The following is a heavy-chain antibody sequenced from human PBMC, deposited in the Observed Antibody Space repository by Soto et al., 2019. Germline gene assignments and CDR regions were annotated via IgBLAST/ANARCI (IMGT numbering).Heavy chain of an antibody. D-gene: IGHD3-16*01. Sequence: EIQLVESGGGLVKPGGSLRLSCSASGFTFNTYSMTWVRQAPGKGLQWVSSISRSHTYIDYADSVRGRFTISRDNAHNALYLQMDSLRAEDTAGYFCAGDSIYIFGGAPPQSLGNWGQGTEVTVSS. V-gene: IGHV3-21*02. CDR3: AGDSIYIFGGAPPQSLGN. CDR2: ISRSHTYI. CDR1: GFTFNTYS. J-gene: IGHJ3*02.